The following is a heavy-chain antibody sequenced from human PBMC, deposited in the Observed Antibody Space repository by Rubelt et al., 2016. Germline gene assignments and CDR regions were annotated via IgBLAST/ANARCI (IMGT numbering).Heavy chain of an antibody. CDR3: ARGQAPYQDPSFDP. Sequence: GGGLVKPGGSLRLSCGASGFTFSTYIMNWVRQAPGKGLEWVSSISYSSDYIYYADSVKGRFTISRDNAKNSLFLQMNSLRAEDTAVYYCARGQAPYQDPSFDPWGQGTLVTVSS. CDR2: ISYSSDYI. J-gene: IGHJ5*02. CDR1: GFTFSTYI. V-gene: IGHV3-21*01. D-gene: IGHD2-2*01.